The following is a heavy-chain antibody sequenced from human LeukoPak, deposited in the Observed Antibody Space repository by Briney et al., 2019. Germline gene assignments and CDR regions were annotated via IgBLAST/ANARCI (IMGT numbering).Heavy chain of an antibody. V-gene: IGHV3-21*01. CDR1: GFTFSSYS. D-gene: IGHD1-26*01. Sequence: GGSLRLSCAASGFTFSSYSMTWVRQAPGKGLEWVSSISSSSSYINYADSVKGRFTISRDNAKNSLYLQMNSLRAEDTAVYYCARAASGSYAYWGQGTLVTVSS. CDR2: ISSSSSYI. CDR3: ARAASGSYAY. J-gene: IGHJ4*02.